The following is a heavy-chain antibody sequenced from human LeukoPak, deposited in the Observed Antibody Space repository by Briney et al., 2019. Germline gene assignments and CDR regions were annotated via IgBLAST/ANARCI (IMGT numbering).Heavy chain of an antibody. Sequence: GGSLRLSCAASGFTFSSYWMHWVRQAPGKGLVWVSRINSDGSSTSYADSVKGRFTISRDNAKNTLYLQMNSLRAEDTAVYYCAKVDYGSGSYFHFDYWGQGTLVTVSS. J-gene: IGHJ4*02. CDR1: GFTFSSYW. CDR3: AKVDYGSGSYFHFDY. CDR2: INSDGSST. D-gene: IGHD3-10*01. V-gene: IGHV3-74*01.